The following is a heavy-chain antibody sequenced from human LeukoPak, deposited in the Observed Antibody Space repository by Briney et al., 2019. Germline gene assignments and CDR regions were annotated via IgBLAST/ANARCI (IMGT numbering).Heavy chain of an antibody. V-gene: IGHV1-46*01. Sequence: GASVKVSCKASGYIFTSYYIHWVRQAPGQGLEWMGIINLSGGNTNYAQKFQGRVTMTRDTSTSTVYMELSSLRSGDTAVYYCARFAVHRRLAVAGQFGLDYWGQGTLVTVSS. J-gene: IGHJ4*02. CDR2: INLSGGNT. CDR3: ARFAVHRRLAVAGQFGLDY. D-gene: IGHD6-19*01. CDR1: GYIFTSYY.